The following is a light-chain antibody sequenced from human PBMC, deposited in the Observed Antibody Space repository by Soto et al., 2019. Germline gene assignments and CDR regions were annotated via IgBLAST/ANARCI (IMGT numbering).Light chain of an antibody. CDR1: QSVNNNY. V-gene: IGKV3-20*01. CDR3: QQYGSSPFT. CDR2: GAS. Sequence: EIVLTQSPGTLALSPGERATLSCRASQSVNNNYLTWYQQKRGQAPRLLIHGASSRATGIPDRFSGSGSGTAFPLTISRLEPEDFAVYYCQQYGSSPFTFGPGTRVGIK. J-gene: IGKJ3*01.